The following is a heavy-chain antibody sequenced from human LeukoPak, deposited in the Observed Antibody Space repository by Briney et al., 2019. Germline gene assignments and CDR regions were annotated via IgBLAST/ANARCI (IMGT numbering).Heavy chain of an antibody. CDR2: ISYDGSNK. D-gene: IGHD2-2*01. CDR3: AREYCSSTSCHYYFDY. CDR1: GFTFINAW. Sequence: PGGSLRLSCAASGFTFINAWMSWVRQAPGKGLEWVAVISYDGSNKYYADSVKGRFTISRDNSKNTLYLQMNSLRAEDTAVYYCAREYCSSTSCHYYFDYWGQGTLVTVSS. J-gene: IGHJ4*02. V-gene: IGHV3-30*03.